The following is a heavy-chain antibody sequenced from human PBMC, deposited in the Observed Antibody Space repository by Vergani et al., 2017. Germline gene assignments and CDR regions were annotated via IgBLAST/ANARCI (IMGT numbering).Heavy chain of an antibody. CDR2: FGPEDGET. CDR3: ATDSSSWYGAFDI. Sequence: QVQLVQSGAEVKKPGASLKVSCKVSGYNLTELSMHLLRQAPGKGLEWMGEFGPEDGETIYAQKFQGRVTMTEETSTDTAYMELSSLRSEDTDVYYCATDSSSWYGAFDIWGQGTMVTVSS. J-gene: IGHJ3*02. V-gene: IGHV1-24*01. CDR1: GYNLTELS. D-gene: IGHD6-13*01.